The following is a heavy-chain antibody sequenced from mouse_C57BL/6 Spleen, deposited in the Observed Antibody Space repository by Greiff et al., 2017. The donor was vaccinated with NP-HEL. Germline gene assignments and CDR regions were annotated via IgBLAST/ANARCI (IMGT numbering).Heavy chain of an antibody. V-gene: IGHV1-59*01. CDR3: ARAYDYDDWYFDV. D-gene: IGHD2-4*01. CDR1: GYTFTSYW. Sequence: VQLQQPGAELVRPGTSVKLSCKASGYTFTSYWMHWVKQRPGQGLEWIGVIDPSDSYTNYNQKFKGKATLTVDTSSSTAYMQLSSLTSEDSAVYYCARAYDYDDWYFDVWGTGTTVTVSS. CDR2: IDPSDSYT. J-gene: IGHJ1*03.